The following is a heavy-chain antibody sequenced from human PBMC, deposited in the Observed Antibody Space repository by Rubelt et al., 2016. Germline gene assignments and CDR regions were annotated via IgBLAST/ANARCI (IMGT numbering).Heavy chain of an antibody. D-gene: IGHD3-22*01. J-gene: IGHJ4*02. CDR2: ISYDGSNK. V-gene: IGHV3-30*03. CDR3: ARDGYYSETSGFYPYFDF. CDR1: GFTFSSYG. Sequence: AGRSLRLSCAASGFTFSSYGMHWVRQAPGKGLEWVAVISYDGSNKYYADSVKGRFTISRDNSKNTLYLQMNSLRVEDTAVYYCARDGYYSETSGFYPYFDFWGQGTLVTVSS.